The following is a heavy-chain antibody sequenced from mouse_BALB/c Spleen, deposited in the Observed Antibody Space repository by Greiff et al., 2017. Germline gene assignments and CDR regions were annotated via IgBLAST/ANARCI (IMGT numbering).Heavy chain of an antibody. CDR1: GFSLTSYG. D-gene: IGHD2-4*01. CDR3: ARKREMITTGGAMDY. V-gene: IGHV2-4-1*01. J-gene: IGHJ4*01. Sequence: QVQLKQSGPGLVQPSQSLSITCTVSGFSLTSYGVHWVHQSPGKGLEWLGAIWSGGSTDYNAAFISRLSISKDNSKGQVFFKMNSLQADDTAIYYCARKREMITTGGAMDYWGQGTSVTVSS. CDR2: IWSGGST.